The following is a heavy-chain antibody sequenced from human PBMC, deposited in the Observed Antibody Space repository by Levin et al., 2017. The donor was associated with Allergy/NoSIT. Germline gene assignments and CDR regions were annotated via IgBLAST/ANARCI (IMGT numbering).Heavy chain of an antibody. J-gene: IGHJ6*02. CDR3: ARDVVVPAATQYYYYDYGMDV. CDR2: ISSSGSTI. Sequence: GGSLRLSCAASGFTFSDYYMTWIRQAPGKGLEWISYISSSGSTIHYADSVRGRFTISRDNAENSLYLQMNSLRAEDTAVYYCARDVVVPAATQYYYYDYGMDVWGQGTTVTVSS. CDR1: GFTFSDYY. D-gene: IGHD2-2*01. V-gene: IGHV3-11*01.